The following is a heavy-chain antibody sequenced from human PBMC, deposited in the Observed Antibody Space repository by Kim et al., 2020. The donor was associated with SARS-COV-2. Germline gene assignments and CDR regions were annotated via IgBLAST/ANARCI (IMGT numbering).Heavy chain of an antibody. Sequence: SETLSLTCTVSGGSISSGGYYWSWIRQHPGKGLEWIGYIYYSGSTYYNPSLKRHVTISVNTSKNQFSLKLSPVTAADTAVYYCARFEAVVTWYFDLWGRGTLVTVSS. J-gene: IGHJ2*01. D-gene: IGHD3-22*01. CDR1: GGSISSGGYY. CDR2: IYYSGST. CDR3: ARFEAVVTWYFDL. V-gene: IGHV4-31*01.